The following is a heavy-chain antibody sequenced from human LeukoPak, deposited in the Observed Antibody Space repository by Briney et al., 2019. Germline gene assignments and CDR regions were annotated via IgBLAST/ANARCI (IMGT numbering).Heavy chain of an antibody. D-gene: IGHD5-24*01. CDR3: ARDRAVATIGGVDY. CDR2: IYHSGRT. CDR1: GYSISSGYY. J-gene: IGHJ4*02. V-gene: IGHV4-38-2*02. Sequence: SETLSLTCTVSGYSISSGYYWGWIRQPPGKGLEWIGSIYHSGRTFYNPSLKSRVTISVDTSENQFSLKLTSVTAANTAVYYCARDRAVATIGGVDYWGQGTLVTVSS.